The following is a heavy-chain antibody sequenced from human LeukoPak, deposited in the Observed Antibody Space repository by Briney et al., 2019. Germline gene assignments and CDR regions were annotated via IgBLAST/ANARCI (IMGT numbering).Heavy chain of an antibody. D-gene: IGHD2-8*01. CDR1: GFTFSSYA. V-gene: IGHV3-23*01. CDR3: AKDTSIGRYCTNGVCSPFDY. CDR2: ISDTGATT. J-gene: IGHJ4*02. Sequence: GGSLRLSCAGSGFTFSSYAMSWVRQAPGKGLEWVPAISDTGATTYDADSVKGRFAISRDNSRSTLYLQMNSLRAEDTALYYCAKDTSIGRYCTNGVCSPFDYWGQGTLVTVSS.